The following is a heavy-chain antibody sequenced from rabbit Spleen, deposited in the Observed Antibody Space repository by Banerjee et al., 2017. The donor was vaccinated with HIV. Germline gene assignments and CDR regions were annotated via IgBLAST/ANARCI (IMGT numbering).Heavy chain of an antibody. CDR2: INAATGKP. D-gene: IGHD2-1*01. CDR1: GFSISSYYM. J-gene: IGHJ4*01. Sequence: QEQLEESAGGLVQPGGSLTLTCTASGFSISSYYMNWVRQAPGKGLEWIACINAATGKPVYATWAKGRFTISRTSSTTVTLQVTSLTAADTATYFCARGSAMMTMVITGYYLHLWGQGTLVTVS. V-gene: IGHV1S45*01. CDR3: ARGSAMMTMVITGYYLHL.